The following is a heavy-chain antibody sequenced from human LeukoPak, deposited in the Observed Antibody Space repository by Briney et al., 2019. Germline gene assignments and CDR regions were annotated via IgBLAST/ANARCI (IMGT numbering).Heavy chain of an antibody. CDR1: GYTFTMYG. CDR2: ISAYNGNT. J-gene: IGHJ4*02. CDR3: ARDLYGDSSGYCDY. V-gene: IGHV1-18*01. D-gene: IGHD3-22*01. Sequence: ASVKVSCKASGYTFTMYGSSWVRQAPGQGLEWMGWISAYNGNTNYAQKLQGRVTMTTDTSTSTAYMELRSLRSDDTALYYCARDLYGDSSGYCDYWGQGTLVTVSS.